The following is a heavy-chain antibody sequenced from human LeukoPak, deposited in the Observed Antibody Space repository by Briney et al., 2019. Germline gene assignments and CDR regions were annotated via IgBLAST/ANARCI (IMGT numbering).Heavy chain of an antibody. V-gene: IGHV3-30*18. J-gene: IGHJ4*02. CDR1: GFTFRTYG. CDR3: AKDVYGDVPHYFDH. D-gene: IGHD4-17*01. CDR2: ISYDRYNK. Sequence: GGSLRLSCAASGFTFRTYGMHWVRQAPGKGLEWVAFISYDRYNKYYGDSVKGRFTISRDNSQSTLYLQMNSLRADDTAIYYCAKDVYGDVPHYFDHWGQGTLVTVSS.